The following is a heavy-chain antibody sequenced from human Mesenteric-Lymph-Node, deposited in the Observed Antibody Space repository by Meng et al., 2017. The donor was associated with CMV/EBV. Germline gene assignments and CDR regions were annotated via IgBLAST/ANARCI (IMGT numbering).Heavy chain of an antibody. Sequence: GESLKISCAASGFTFSTYWMHWVRQAPGKGLVWVSRINSDGSSTNYADSVKGRFTISRDNAKNTLYLQMNSLRAEDTAVYYCARGTSTSAGYWGQGNLVTVSS. J-gene: IGHJ4*02. CDR1: GFTFSTYW. CDR3: ARGTSTSAGY. CDR2: INSDGSST. D-gene: IGHD2-2*01. V-gene: IGHV3-74*01.